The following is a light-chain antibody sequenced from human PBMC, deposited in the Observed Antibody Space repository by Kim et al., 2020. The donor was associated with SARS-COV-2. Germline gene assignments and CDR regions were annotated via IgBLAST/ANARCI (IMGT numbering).Light chain of an antibody. Sequence: QSVLTQPPSASGTPGQRVTISCSGSSSNIGSNTVNWCQQLPGTAPNLLIYSNDQRHSGVPDRFSVSKSGTSASLAISALQSEDEDDYYCAAWDDSLNGQVFGGGTQLTVL. J-gene: IGLJ3*02. CDR3: AAWDDSLNGQV. CDR2: SND. V-gene: IGLV1-44*01. CDR1: SSNIGSNT.